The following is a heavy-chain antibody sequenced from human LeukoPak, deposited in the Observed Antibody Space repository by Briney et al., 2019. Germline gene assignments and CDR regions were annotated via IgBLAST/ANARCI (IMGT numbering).Heavy chain of an antibody. CDR1: GFTFSSYS. Sequence: GGSLRLSCAASGFTFSSYSMNWVRQAPGKGLEWVSYINTRSTTIYYADSVKGRFTISRDNAKNSLYLQMNSLRAEDTALYYCTRTSVGATGVRGFDSWGQGTLVTVSS. J-gene: IGHJ5*01. D-gene: IGHD1-26*01. CDR2: INTRSTTI. V-gene: IGHV3-48*01. CDR3: TRTSVGATGVRGFDS.